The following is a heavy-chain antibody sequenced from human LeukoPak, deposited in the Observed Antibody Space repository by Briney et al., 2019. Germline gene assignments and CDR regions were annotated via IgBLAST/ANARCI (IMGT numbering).Heavy chain of an antibody. Sequence: TGGSLRLSCAASGFTFSSYWMPWLRQAPGKGLVWVSRINSDGSSTSYVDSVKGRFTISRDNAKNPLYLQMNSLRAEDTAVYYSATFTVVATTKPGGARGYLWGQGTLVTVSS. CDR2: INSDGSST. CDR1: GFTFSSYW. CDR3: ATFTVVATTKPGGARGYL. J-gene: IGHJ4*02. V-gene: IGHV3-74*01. D-gene: IGHD5-12*01.